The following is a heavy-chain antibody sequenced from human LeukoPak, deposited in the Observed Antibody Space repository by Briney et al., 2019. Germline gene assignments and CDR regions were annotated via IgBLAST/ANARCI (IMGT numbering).Heavy chain of an antibody. Sequence: GASVEVSCKASGGTFSRYAISWVRQAPGQGLEWMGGYIPMFGTANYAQNFQNRVTITADESTSTFSMEVSSLRPEGTAVYFCAGASSKWELSFWGQGTLVTVSS. CDR3: AGASSKWELSF. CDR1: GGTFSRYA. J-gene: IGHJ4*02. V-gene: IGHV1-69*13. D-gene: IGHD1-26*01. CDR2: YIPMFGTA.